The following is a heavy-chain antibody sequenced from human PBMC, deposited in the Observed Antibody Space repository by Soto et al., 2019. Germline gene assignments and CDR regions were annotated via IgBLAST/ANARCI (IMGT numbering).Heavy chain of an antibody. CDR1: GFTFSSYW. Sequence: PGGSLRLSCAASGFTFSSYWMSWVRQAPGKGLEWVGYIYYSGSTYYNPSLRSRVTISVDTSKNQFSLKLSSVTAADTAVYYCAREKLGGDYVVYYGMDVWGQGTTVTVSS. D-gene: IGHD4-17*01. J-gene: IGHJ6*02. CDR3: AREKLGGDYVVYYGMDV. V-gene: IGHV4-59*01. CDR2: IYYSGST.